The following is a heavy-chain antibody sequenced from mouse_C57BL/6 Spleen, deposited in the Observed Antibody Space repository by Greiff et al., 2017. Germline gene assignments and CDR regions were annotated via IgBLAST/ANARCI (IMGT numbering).Heavy chain of an antibody. CDR1: GYTFTTYP. Sequence: QVQLKESGAELVKPGASVKMSCKASGYTFTTYPIEWMKQNHGKSLEWIGNFHPYNDDTKNNEKFKGKATLTVEKSSSTVYLELSRLTSDDSAVYYCATTVVEGYAMDYWGQGTSVTVSS. V-gene: IGHV1-47*01. CDR3: ATTVVEGYAMDY. D-gene: IGHD1-1*01. J-gene: IGHJ4*01. CDR2: FHPYNDDT.